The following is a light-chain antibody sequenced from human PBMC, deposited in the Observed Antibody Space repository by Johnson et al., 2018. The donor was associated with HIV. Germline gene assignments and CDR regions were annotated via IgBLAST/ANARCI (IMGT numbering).Light chain of an antibody. CDR1: SSNIGNNY. J-gene: IGLJ1*01. Sequence: QSVLTQPPSVSAAPGQKVTISCSGSSSNIGNNYVSWYQQLPGTAPKPLIHANNTRPSGIPHRFAGSKSGKSATLGTTALRTGDAADYYCGPWDSSLSAYVFGIGTKVTVL. V-gene: IGLV1-51*02. CDR3: GPWDSSLSAYV. CDR2: ANN.